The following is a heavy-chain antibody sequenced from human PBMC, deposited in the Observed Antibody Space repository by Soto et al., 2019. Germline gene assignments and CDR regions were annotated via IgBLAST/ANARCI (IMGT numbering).Heavy chain of an antibody. Sequence: QVQLVQSGAEVKKPGASVKVSCKASGYTFTSYYMHWVRQAPGQGLEWMGIINPSGGSTSYAQKFQGRVTMTRDTSTSTVYMELSSLRAEDTAVYYCARGGDSSGYSSYYYYGMDVWGQGTTVTVSS. D-gene: IGHD3-22*01. CDR1: GYTFTSYY. J-gene: IGHJ6*02. CDR3: ARGGDSSGYSSYYYYGMDV. V-gene: IGHV1-46*01. CDR2: INPSGGST.